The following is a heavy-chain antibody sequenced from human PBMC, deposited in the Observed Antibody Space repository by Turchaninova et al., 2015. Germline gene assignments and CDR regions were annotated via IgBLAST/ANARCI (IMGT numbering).Heavy chain of an antibody. CDR1: GFTFRGNV. J-gene: IGHJ4*02. V-gene: IGHV3-64D*06. CDR3: VKLRLDKYAGGDFDC. D-gene: IGHD2-8*01. Sequence: EVQLVESGGGLVQLGGSLRLSCSALGFTFRGNVMHAARPAPGRGLEYVSAISTDGSSTYYAESVKGRFTISRDNSKHMLYFQMNSLRTEDTAVYYCVKLRLDKYAGGDFDCWGQGTLVTVSS. CDR2: ISTDGSST.